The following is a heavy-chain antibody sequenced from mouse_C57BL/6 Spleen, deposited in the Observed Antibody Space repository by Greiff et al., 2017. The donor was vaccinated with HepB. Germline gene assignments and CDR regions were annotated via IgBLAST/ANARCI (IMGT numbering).Heavy chain of an antibody. J-gene: IGHJ3*01. CDR2: INPNNGGT. CDR3: ARGVFFAY. Sequence: VQLQQSGPELVKPGASVKISCKASGYTFTDYYMNWVKQSHGKSLEWIGDINPNNGGTSYNQKFKGKATLTVDKSSSTAYMELRSLTSEDSAVYYCARGVFFAYWGQGTLVTVSA. CDR1: GYTFTDYY. V-gene: IGHV1-26*01.